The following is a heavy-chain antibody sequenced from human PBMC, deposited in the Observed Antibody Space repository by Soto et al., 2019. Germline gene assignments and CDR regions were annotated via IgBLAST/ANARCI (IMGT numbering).Heavy chain of an antibody. V-gene: IGHV3-74*01. CDR3: VGPGFFVSGIGFDP. Sequence: EVQMVESGGDLVQPGGSPRLSCEASGFTFSHYWMHWVRQAQRKGLMWGSCISGDATVTRHADSVKGRFTISKDNSKNTLYLQMNSLRADDAAVYYCVGPGFFVSGIGFDPWGQGTLVTVSS. D-gene: IGHD3-10*01. CDR1: GFTFSHYW. CDR2: ISGDATVT. J-gene: IGHJ5*02.